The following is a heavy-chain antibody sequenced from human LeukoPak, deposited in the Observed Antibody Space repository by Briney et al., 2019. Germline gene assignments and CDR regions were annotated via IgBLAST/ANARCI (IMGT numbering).Heavy chain of an antibody. D-gene: IGHD3-9*01. CDR1: GYTFTGYY. Sequence: ASVKVSCKASGYTFTGYYMHWVRQATGQGLEWMGWMNPNSGNTGYAQKFQGRVTMTRNTSISTAYMELSSLRSEDTAVYYCARAGGYFDWSDYWGQGTLVTVSS. J-gene: IGHJ4*02. CDR2: MNPNSGNT. CDR3: ARAGGYFDWSDY. V-gene: IGHV1-8*02.